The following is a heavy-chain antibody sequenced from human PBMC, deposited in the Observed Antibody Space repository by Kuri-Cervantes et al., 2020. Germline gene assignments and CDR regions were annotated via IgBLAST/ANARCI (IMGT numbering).Heavy chain of an antibody. CDR1: GFTFDDYG. J-gene: IGHJ3*02. Sequence: GGSLRLSCAASGFTFDDYGMSWVRQAPGKGLEWVSGINWNGGSTGYADSVKGRFTISRDNAKNSLYLQLNSLRAEDTALYYCAKDQNHKYSSGRNDAFDIWGQGTMVTVSS. CDR3: AKDQNHKYSSGRNDAFDI. CDR2: INWNGGST. V-gene: IGHV3-20*04. D-gene: IGHD6-19*01.